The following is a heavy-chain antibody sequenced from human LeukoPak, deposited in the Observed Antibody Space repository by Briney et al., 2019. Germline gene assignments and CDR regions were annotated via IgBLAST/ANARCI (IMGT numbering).Heavy chain of an antibody. CDR1: GGSFSGYY. D-gene: IGHD5-12*01. V-gene: IGHV4-34*01. CDR3: ARVVWWLQFRYFDY. CDR2: INHSGST. J-gene: IGHJ4*02. Sequence: ETLSLTCAGYGGSFSGYYWSWIRQPPGKGLEWIGEINHSGSTNYNPSLKSRVTISVDTSKNQFSLKLSSVTAADTAVYYCARVVWWLQFRYFDYWGQGTLVTVSS.